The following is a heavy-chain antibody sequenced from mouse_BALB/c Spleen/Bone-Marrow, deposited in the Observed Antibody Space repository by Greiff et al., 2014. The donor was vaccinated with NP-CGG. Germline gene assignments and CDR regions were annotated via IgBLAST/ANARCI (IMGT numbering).Heavy chain of an antibody. V-gene: IGHV5-4*02. Sequence: EVNVVESGGGLVKPGGSLKLSCAAFGFTFSDYYMYWVRQTPEKRLEWVATISDGGSYTYYPDSVKGRFTISRDNAKNNLYLQMSSLKSEDTAMYYCARGSSYFDYWGQGTTLTVSS. J-gene: IGHJ2*01. CDR3: ARGSSYFDY. CDR2: ISDGGSYT. CDR1: GFTFSDYY. D-gene: IGHD1-1*01.